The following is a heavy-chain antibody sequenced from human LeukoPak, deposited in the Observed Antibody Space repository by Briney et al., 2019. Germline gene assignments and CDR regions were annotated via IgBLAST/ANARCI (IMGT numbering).Heavy chain of an antibody. Sequence: PGGSLRLSCVASGFTFSSYYMNWVRQAPGKGLEWVSYISSSGSTIYYADSVKGRFTISRDNAKNSLYLQMNSLRAEDTAVYYCARLAYGSGRRTDYYYYYYMDVWGKGTTVTVSS. D-gene: IGHD3-10*01. V-gene: IGHV3-48*04. CDR3: ARLAYGSGRRTDYYYYYYMDV. CDR1: GFTFSSYY. J-gene: IGHJ6*03. CDR2: ISSSGSTI.